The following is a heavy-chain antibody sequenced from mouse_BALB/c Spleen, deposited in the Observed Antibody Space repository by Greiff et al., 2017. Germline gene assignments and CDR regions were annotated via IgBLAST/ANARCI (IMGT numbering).Heavy chain of an antibody. CDR2: IDPENGNT. Sequence: EGQRVESGAELVRPGALVKLSCKASGFNIKDYYMHWVKQRPEQGLEWIGWIDPENGNTIYDPKFQGKASITADTSSNTAYLQLSSLTSEDTAVYYCARDYGSSYSWYFDVWGAGTTVTVSS. CDR3: ARDYGSSYSWYFDV. D-gene: IGHD1-1*01. V-gene: IGHV14-1*02. CDR1: GFNIKDYY. J-gene: IGHJ1*01.